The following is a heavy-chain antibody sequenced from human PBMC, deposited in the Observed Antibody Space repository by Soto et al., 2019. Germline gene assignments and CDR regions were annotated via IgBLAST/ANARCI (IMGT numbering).Heavy chain of an antibody. V-gene: IGHV3-21*01. CDR1: GFTFSSYS. CDR3: ARSLFPAAGPVFDY. Sequence: PGGSLRLSCAASGFTFSSYSMNWVRQAPGKGLEWVSSISSSSSYIYYADSVKGRFTISRDNAKNSLYLQMNSLRAEDTAVYYCARSLFPAAGPVFDYWGQGTLVTVSS. D-gene: IGHD6-13*01. J-gene: IGHJ4*02. CDR2: ISSSSSYI.